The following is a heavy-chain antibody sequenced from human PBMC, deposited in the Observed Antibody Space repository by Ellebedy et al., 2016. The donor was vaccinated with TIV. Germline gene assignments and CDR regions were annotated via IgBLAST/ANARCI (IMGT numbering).Heavy chain of an antibody. CDR2: ISGYNGNT. V-gene: IGHV1-18*04. D-gene: IGHD1-26*01. J-gene: IGHJ4*02. Sequence: ASVKVSXXASGYSLTTFGFSWVRQAPGQGLEWMGWISGYNGNTNSAQKFQGRVTMTRDTSTSTVYMEMTSLRSDDTAVYYCARDLVGETSFVGYWGQGTLVTVSS. CDR1: GYSLTTFG. CDR3: ARDLVGETSFVGY.